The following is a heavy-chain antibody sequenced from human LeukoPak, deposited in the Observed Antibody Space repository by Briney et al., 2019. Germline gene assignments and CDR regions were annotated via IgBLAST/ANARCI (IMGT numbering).Heavy chain of an antibody. J-gene: IGHJ3*02. CDR1: GGIVSNNT. D-gene: IGHD2-21*02. Sequence: GGSLRLSCAASGGIVSNNTMSWVRQAPGKELEWFSVIYKSGSTSYADSVRGRLTISRDSSKNTLYFQMNSLRVEDTAVYHCTTDGFVVETANAFDIWGQGQWSPSLQ. CDR3: TTDGFVVETANAFDI. V-gene: IGHV3-53*01. CDR2: IYKSGST.